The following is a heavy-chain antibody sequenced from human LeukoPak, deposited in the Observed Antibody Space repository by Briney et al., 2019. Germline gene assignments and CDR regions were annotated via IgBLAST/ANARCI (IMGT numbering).Heavy chain of an antibody. V-gene: IGHV1-18*01. CDR3: ARDTTTVTTYVPEFDI. J-gene: IGHJ3*02. CDR1: GYTFTSYG. CDR2: ISAYNGNT. D-gene: IGHD4-17*01. Sequence: GESLKISCKASGYTFTSYGISWVRQAPGQGLEWMGWISAYNGNTNYAQKLQGRVTMTTDTSTSTAYMELRSLRSDDTAVYYCARDTTTVTTYVPEFDIWGQGTMVTVSS.